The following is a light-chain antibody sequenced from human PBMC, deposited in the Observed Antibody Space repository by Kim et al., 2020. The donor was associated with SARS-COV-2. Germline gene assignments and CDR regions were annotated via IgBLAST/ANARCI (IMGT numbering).Light chain of an antibody. CDR1: TLATHF. CDR3: HSRDISGNHWV. J-gene: IGLJ3*02. CDR2: GIN. V-gene: IGLV3-19*01. Sequence: SSELTQDPALSVALGQTVTIKCQGDTLATHFATWFQQKSGQAPVVVNYGINNRPSGIPGRFSASLSGDTSSLTISDVRAEDEADYYCHSRDISGNHWVFG.